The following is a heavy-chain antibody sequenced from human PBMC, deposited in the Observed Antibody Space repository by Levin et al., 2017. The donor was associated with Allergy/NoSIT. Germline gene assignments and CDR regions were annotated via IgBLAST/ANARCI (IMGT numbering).Heavy chain of an antibody. CDR2: INHSGST. CDR3: ARGRGSSSWYGY. CDR1: GGSFSGYY. V-gene: IGHV4-34*01. J-gene: IGHJ4*02. D-gene: IGHD6-13*01. Sequence: SETLSLTCAVYGGSFSGYYWSWIRQPPGKGLEWIGEINHSGSTNYNPSLKSRVTISVDTSKNQFSLKLSSVTAADTAVYYCARGRGSSSWYGYWGQGTLVTVSS.